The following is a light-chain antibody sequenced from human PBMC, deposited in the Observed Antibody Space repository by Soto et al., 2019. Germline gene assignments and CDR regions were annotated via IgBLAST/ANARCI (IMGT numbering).Light chain of an antibody. CDR2: DAY. CDR3: QQGNVWTPIT. J-gene: IGKJ5*01. Sequence: VVTQSPANLSLSRGERDTLSCRASQSIRTSLAWYQQKPGQAPRLVIFDAYNRANGVPARFGGSGSGTDFTLTINSLEPEDFAVYYGQQGNVWTPITFGQGTRLEIK. V-gene: IGKV3-11*01. CDR1: QSIRTS.